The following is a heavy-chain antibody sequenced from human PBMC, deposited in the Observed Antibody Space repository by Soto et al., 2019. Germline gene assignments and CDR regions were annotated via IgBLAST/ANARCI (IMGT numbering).Heavy chain of an antibody. D-gene: IGHD3-10*01. CDR3: TRTDYYSNSGSYYPFDF. CDR1: GFTLGAYA. V-gene: IGHV3-49*04. CDR2: IRSEAYGGTR. J-gene: IGHJ4*02. Sequence: GGSLRLSCTTSGFTLGAYAVSWVRQAPGKGLEWVGFIRSEAYGGTREYAASVKGRFTISRDDSKSITYLRMNSLKTEDTAVYYCTRTDYYSNSGSYYPFDFWGQGTLVTVSS.